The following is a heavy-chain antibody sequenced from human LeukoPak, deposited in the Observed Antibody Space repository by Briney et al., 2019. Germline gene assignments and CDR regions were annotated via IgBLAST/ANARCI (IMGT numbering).Heavy chain of an antibody. CDR2: ITSSSSYI. V-gene: IGHV3-21*01. J-gene: IGHJ4*02. CDR3: ARDLNYDYIWGSYRPDYFDC. Sequence: GGSLRPSCAASGFTFGNYAMNWVRQAPGKGLEWVSSITSSSSYIYYADSVKGRFTISRDNAKNSLYLQMNSLRAEDTAVYFCARDLNYDYIWGSYRPDYFDCWGQGTLVTVSS. CDR1: GFTFGNYA. D-gene: IGHD3-16*01.